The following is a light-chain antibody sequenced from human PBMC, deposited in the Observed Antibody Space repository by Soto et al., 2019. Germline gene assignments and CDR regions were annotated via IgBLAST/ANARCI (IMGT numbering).Light chain of an antibody. V-gene: IGKV3-15*01. J-gene: IGKJ1*01. Sequence: EIVMTQSPATLSVYPGERGTLSCRASKNVRSNVAWYQQKPGQTPRLLIYGASTGATGIPARFSGSGSGTDFTLTISSLQSEDFAVYYCQQYNNWQWTFGQGTKVDIK. CDR2: GAS. CDR1: KNVRSN. CDR3: QQYNNWQWT.